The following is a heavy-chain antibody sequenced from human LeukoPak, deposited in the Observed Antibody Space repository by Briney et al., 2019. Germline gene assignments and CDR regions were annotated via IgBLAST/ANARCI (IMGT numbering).Heavy chain of an antibody. Sequence: GGSLRLSCTASGFTFGDYAMSWFRQAPGKGLEWVGFIRSKAYGGTTEYAASVKGRFTISRDDSKSIAYLQMNSLKTEDTAVYYCTSGPVAGQFDYWGQGTLVTVSS. V-gene: IGHV3-49*03. CDR2: IRSKAYGGTT. J-gene: IGHJ4*02. CDR1: GFTFGDYA. CDR3: TSGPVAGQFDY. D-gene: IGHD6-19*01.